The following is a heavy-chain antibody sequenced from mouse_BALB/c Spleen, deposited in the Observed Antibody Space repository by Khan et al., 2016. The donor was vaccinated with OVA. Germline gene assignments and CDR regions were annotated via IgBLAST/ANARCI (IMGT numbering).Heavy chain of an antibody. J-gene: IGHJ3*01. V-gene: IGHV2-9*02. CDR2: MWAGGST. CDR3: ARRYYGSAWFAY. CDR1: GFSLTNYG. Sequence: QVQLKQSGPGLVAPSQSLSITCTVSGFSLTNYGVHWVRQPPGKGLEWLGVMWAGGSTNYNSALMSRLSITKDNSKSQIFLKVSSLQTDDTAIYYCARRYYGSAWFAYWGQGTLVTVSA. D-gene: IGHD1-1*01.